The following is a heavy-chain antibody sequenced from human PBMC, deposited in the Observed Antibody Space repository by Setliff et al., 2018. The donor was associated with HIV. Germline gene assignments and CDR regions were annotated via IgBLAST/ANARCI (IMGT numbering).Heavy chain of an antibody. D-gene: IGHD3-3*01. CDR2: IYYSGST. Sequence: PSETLSLTCDVSGGSISSDSYYWAWIRQPPGKGLEWIGTIYYSGSTHYNPSLKSRVTISVDTSKNQVSLRLTSVTAADTAVYYCARQSITIFGVVISGFDPWGQGTQVTVSS. CDR1: GGSISSDSYY. V-gene: IGHV4-39*01. J-gene: IGHJ5*02. CDR3: ARQSITIFGVVISGFDP.